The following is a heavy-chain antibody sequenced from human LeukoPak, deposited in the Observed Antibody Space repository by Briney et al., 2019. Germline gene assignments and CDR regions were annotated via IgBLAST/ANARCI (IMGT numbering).Heavy chain of an antibody. CDR3: ARPPRGAVSPYDAFAI. D-gene: IGHD4/OR15-4a*01. V-gene: IGHV3-33*01. Sequence: PGRSLRLSCLASGISFRTYGMHWVRQAPGKGLDWGAVIWNDGTNEQYAESVRGRFTISRDNSKNMLFLQMNSLRVEDTAVYYCARPPRGAVSPYDAFAIWGRGTMVTVSS. J-gene: IGHJ3*02. CDR1: GISFRTYG. CDR2: IWNDGTNE.